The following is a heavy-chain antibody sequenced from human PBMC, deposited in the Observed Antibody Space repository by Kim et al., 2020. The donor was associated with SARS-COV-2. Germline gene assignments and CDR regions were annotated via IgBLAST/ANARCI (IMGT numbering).Heavy chain of an antibody. CDR3: AREKSGYSYGFPRPLFDY. Sequence: KSRVTISVDTSKNQFSLKLSSVTAADTAVYYCAREKSGYSYGFPRPLFDYWGQGTLVTVSS. J-gene: IGHJ4*02. D-gene: IGHD5-18*01. V-gene: IGHV4-34*01.